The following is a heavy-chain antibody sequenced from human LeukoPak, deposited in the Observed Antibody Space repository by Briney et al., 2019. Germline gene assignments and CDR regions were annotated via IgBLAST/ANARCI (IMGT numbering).Heavy chain of an antibody. CDR3: ATFCSGGDCYSFAP. CDR2: IIGSGGNT. D-gene: IGHD2-15*01. V-gene: IGHV3-23*01. Sequence: GGPLRLSCAASGFTFNNYAMTWVRQAPGKGLEWVSTIIGSGGNTDYADSVKGRFTISRDNSKDTLFLQIDSLRVEDTAVYYCATFCSGGDCYSFAPWGQGTLVTVSS. CDR1: GFTFNNYA. J-gene: IGHJ5*02.